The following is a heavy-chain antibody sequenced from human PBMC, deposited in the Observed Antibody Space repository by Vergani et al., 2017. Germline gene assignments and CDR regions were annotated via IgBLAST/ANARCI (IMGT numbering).Heavy chain of an antibody. Sequence: EVQLVESGGGLVQPGGSLRLSCAASGFTFIMHAMSWVRQAPGKGLGWVSTLSASDRRTHYADSVKGRFTISRDISKNTLFLHMNSLRPEDTAVYYCARVSRSEVAGTFGAFEIWGKGTMVTVSS. J-gene: IGHJ3*02. CDR2: LSASDRRT. CDR1: GFTFIMHA. CDR3: ARVSRSEVAGTFGAFEI. V-gene: IGHV3-23*04. D-gene: IGHD6-19*01.